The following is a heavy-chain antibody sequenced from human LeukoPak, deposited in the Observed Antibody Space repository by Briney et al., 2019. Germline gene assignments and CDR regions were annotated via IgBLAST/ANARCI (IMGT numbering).Heavy chain of an antibody. CDR3: ARHQGGMDV. J-gene: IGHJ6*02. CDR2: ISPGDFDT. CDR1: GYSFTTYW. Sequence: GEFLKISCKGSGYSFTTYWVAWVRQMPGKGLEWMGMISPGDFDTRYTPSFKGQVTISADKSISTAYLQWSSLKASDTATYYCARHQGGMDVWGQGTTVTVSS. V-gene: IGHV5-51*01.